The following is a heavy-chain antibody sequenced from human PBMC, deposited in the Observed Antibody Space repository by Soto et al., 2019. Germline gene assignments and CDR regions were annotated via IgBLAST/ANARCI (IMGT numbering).Heavy chain of an antibody. Sequence: EVQLVESGGGLVQPGRSLRLSCAASSFTFGDYAMHWVRQTPGKGLEWVSCISWDSGNIVYVDSVEGRFTISRDNAKNSLLLQMNSLRPEDTAFYYCTKGYTTSCFAHFDYWGQGALVTASS. D-gene: IGHD2-2*01. V-gene: IGHV3-9*01. CDR2: ISWDSGNI. CDR1: SFTFGDYA. CDR3: TKGYTTSCFAHFDY. J-gene: IGHJ4*02.